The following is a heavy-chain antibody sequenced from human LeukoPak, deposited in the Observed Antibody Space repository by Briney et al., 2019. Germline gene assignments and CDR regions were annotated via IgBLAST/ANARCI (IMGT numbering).Heavy chain of an antibody. CDR1: GFTFGDYG. D-gene: IGHD5-24*01. Sequence: GGSLRLSCAASGFTFGDYGMHWVRQAPGKGLEWVAVISYDGSNKYYADSVKGRFTISRDNSKNTLYLQMNSLRAEDTAIYYCTRVGYIDEGIDYWGQGTLVTVSS. CDR2: ISYDGSNK. CDR3: TRVGYIDEGIDY. J-gene: IGHJ4*02. V-gene: IGHV3-30*12.